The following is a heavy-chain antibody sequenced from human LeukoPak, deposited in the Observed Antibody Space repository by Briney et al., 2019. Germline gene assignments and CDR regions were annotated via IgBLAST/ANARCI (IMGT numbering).Heavy chain of an antibody. CDR1: GFTFSSYA. D-gene: IGHD3-22*01. V-gene: IGHV3-23*01. J-gene: IGHJ4*02. Sequence: GSLRLSCAASGFTFSSYAMSWVRQAPGKGLEWVSAISGGGGSTYYADSVKGRFTISRDNSKNTLYLQMNSLRAEDTAVYYCAGPNYYDSSGYYYGVFDYWGQGTLVTVSS. CDR3: AGPNYYDSSGYYYGVFDY. CDR2: ISGGGGST.